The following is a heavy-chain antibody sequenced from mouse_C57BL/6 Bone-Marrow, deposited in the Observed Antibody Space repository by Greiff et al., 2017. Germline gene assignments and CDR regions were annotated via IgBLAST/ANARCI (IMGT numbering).Heavy chain of an antibody. CDR2: ISNLAYSI. V-gene: IGHV5-15*01. CDR3: ARHESPGYFDV. Sequence: ELNVVESGGGLVQPGGSLKLSCAASGFTFSDYGMAWVRQAPRKGPEWVAFISNLAYSIYYADTVTGRFTISRENAKNTLYLEMSSLRSEDTAMYYCARHESPGYFDVWGTGTTVTVSS. CDR1: GFTFSDYG. J-gene: IGHJ1*03.